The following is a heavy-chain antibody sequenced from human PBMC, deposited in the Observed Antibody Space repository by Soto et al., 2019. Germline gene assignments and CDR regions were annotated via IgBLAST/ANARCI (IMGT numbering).Heavy chain of an antibody. Sequence: PGGSLRLSCAASGFTFRSYDMHWVRQATGKGLEWVSAIGTAGDTYYPGSVKGRFTISRENAKNSLYLQMNSLRAGDTAVYYCARGPVYGDYGSAGALDGWGQGTLVTVSS. CDR3: ARGPVYGDYGSAGALDG. J-gene: IGHJ4*02. CDR2: IGTAGDT. CDR1: GFTFRSYD. V-gene: IGHV3-13*01. D-gene: IGHD4-17*01.